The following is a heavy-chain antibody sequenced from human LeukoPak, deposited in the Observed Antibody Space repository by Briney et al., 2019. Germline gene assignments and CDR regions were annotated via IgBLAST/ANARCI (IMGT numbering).Heavy chain of an antibody. J-gene: IGHJ3*02. CDR3: ARDRGTAMVTSSAFDI. D-gene: IGHD5-18*01. CDR2: ISSSGSTI. CDR1: GFTFSDYY. V-gene: IGHV3-11*04. Sequence: GGSLRLSCAASGFTFSDYYMSWIRQAPGKGLEWVSYISSSGSTIYYADSVKGRFTISRDNAKNSLYLQMNSLRAEDTAVYYCARDRGTAMVTSSAFDIWGQGTMVTVSS.